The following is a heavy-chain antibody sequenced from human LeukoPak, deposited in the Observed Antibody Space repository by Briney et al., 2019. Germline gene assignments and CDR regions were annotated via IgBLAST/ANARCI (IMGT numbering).Heavy chain of an antibody. Sequence: SETLSLTCTVSGASISSYYWSWIQQPAGKGLEWIGRIYTSGSTNYNPSLKSRVTMSVDTSKNQFSLKLSSVTAADTAVYYCARVDIAVAGYMDVWGKGTTVTVSS. CDR3: ARVDIAVAGYMDV. CDR1: GASISSYY. CDR2: IYTSGST. J-gene: IGHJ6*03. V-gene: IGHV4-4*07. D-gene: IGHD6-19*01.